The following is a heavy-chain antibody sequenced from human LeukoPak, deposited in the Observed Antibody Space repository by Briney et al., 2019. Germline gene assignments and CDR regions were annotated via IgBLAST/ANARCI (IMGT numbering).Heavy chain of an antibody. CDR3: ARAVSMQIWWETVFDP. CDR2: TFYTGST. CDR1: GGSMTSGNYY. J-gene: IGHJ5*02. Sequence: SETLSLTCTVSGGSMTSGNYYWTWIRQGPGRGLEWMGHTFYTGSTYYNPSLKNRLSISVDTSKNQFSLNLTSVTAADTAVYFCARAVSMQIWWETVFDPWGQGTQVTVSS. D-gene: IGHD1-26*01. V-gene: IGHV4-31*03.